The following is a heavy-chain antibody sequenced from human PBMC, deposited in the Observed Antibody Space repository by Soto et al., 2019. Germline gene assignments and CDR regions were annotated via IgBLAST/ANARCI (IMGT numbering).Heavy chain of an antibody. CDR1: VGSISISSYY. J-gene: IGHJ4*02. V-gene: IGHV4-39*01. CDR2: IYYSGST. Sequence: SETLSLTCTVSVGSISISSYYWGWIRQPPGKGLEWIGSIYYSGSTYYNPSLKSRVTISVDTSKNQFSLKLSSVTAADTAVYYCARQWLVRGFDYWGQGTMVTVSS. CDR3: ARQWLVRGFDY. D-gene: IGHD6-19*01.